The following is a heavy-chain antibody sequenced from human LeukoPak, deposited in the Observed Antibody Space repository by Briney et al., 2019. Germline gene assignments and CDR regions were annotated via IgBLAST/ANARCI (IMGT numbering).Heavy chain of an antibody. CDR1: GFTFSSYA. Sequence: GGSLRLSCAASGFTFSSYAMSWVRQAPGKGLEWVSSISGSGSRTYSAASVKGRFTISRDNSKNTLYLQMNSLRAEDTAVYYCASLTDIVMVVAATPYYWGQGTLVTVSS. D-gene: IGHD2-15*01. CDR3: ASLTDIVMVVAATPYY. CDR2: ISGSGSRT. J-gene: IGHJ4*02. V-gene: IGHV3-23*01.